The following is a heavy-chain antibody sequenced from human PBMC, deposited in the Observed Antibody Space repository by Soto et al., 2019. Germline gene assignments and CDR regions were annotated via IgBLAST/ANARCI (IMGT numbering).Heavy chain of an antibody. J-gene: IGHJ6*02. CDR2: IIPIFGTA. D-gene: IGHD3-22*01. V-gene: IGHV1-69*06. CDR1: VGTLSSYA. Sequence: SLVNVSWKACVGTLSSYAFRWVRQAPGQGLECRGGIIPIFGTANYAQKFQGRVTITADKSTSTAYMELSSLRSEDTAVYYCASYYYDSSGYYYPYYYGMDVWGQGTTVTVSS. CDR3: ASYYYDSSGYYYPYYYGMDV.